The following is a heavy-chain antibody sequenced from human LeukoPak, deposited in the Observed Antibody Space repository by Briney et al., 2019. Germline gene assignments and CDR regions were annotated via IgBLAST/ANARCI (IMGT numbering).Heavy chain of an antibody. J-gene: IGHJ4*02. Sequence: PSETLSLTCLVSGASVSSSHWNWIRQLPGKGLEWIGCLSYTGKTDYNPSLTSRVTISLDTSKNQVSLKLESLTAADTAVYYCSEGYFEPFDHWGQGISVTVSS. D-gene: IGHD5-24*01. CDR2: LSYTGKT. CDR1: GASVSSSH. CDR3: SEGYFEPFDH. V-gene: IGHV4-59*02.